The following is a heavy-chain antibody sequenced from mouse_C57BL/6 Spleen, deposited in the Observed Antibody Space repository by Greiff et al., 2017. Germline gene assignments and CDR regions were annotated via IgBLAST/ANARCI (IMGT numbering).Heavy chain of an antibody. CDR1: GYTFTSYW. D-gene: IGHD1-1*01. CDR2: IHPNSGST. J-gene: IGHJ2*01. Sequence: VQLQQSGAELVKPGASVKLSCKASGYTFTSYWMNWVKQRPGQGLEWIGMIHPNSGSTNYNEKFKSKATLTVDKSSSTAYMQLSSLTSEDSAVYYCARSFITTVVVDYFDYWGQGTTLTVSS. V-gene: IGHV1-64*01. CDR3: ARSFITTVVVDYFDY.